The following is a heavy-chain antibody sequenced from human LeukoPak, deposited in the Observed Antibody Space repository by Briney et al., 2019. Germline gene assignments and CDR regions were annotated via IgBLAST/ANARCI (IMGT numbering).Heavy chain of an antibody. CDR1: GGSFSGYY. D-gene: IGHD3-10*01. CDR3: ARHLNYYGSGSSRYYYYYMDV. J-gene: IGHJ6*03. V-gene: IGHV4-34*01. Sequence: SETLSLTCAVYGGSFSGYYWSWIRQPPGKGLEWIGEINHSGSTNYNPSLKSRVTISVDTSKNQFSLKLSSVTAADTAVYYCARHLNYYGSGSSRYYYYYMDVWGKGTTVTISS. CDR2: INHSGST.